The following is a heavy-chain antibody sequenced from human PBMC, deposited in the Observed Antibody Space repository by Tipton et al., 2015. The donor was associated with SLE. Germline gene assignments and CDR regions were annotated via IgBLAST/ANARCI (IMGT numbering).Heavy chain of an antibody. J-gene: IGHJ5*02. CDR3: ARGGLIAEASYWFDP. CDR2: IYCSGST. Sequence: TLSLTCTVSGGSISSSSYYWGWIRQPPGKGLEWIGSIYCSGSTYYNPSLKSRVTISVDTSKNQFSLKLSSVTAADTAVYYCARGGLIAEASYWFDPWGQGTLVTVSS. D-gene: IGHD6-13*01. V-gene: IGHV4-39*07. CDR1: GGSISSSSYY.